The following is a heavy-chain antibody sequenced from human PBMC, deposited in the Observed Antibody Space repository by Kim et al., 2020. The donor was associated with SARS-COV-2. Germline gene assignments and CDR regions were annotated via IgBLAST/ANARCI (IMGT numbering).Heavy chain of an antibody. D-gene: IGHD2-21*01. V-gene: IGHV4-34*01. CDR3: ARGRFVVVIATGHFDY. J-gene: IGHJ4*02. Sequence: SLKSRVTISVDTSKNQFSLKLSSVTAADTAVYYCARGRFVVVIATGHFDYWGQGTLVTVSS.